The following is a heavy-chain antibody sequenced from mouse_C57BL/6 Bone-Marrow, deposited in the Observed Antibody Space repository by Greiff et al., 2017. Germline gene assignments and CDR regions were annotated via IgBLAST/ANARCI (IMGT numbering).Heavy chain of an antibody. CDR1: GFNIKDDY. CDR2: IAPEIGDT. J-gene: IGHJ2*01. D-gene: IGHD2-3*01. Sequence: EVQLQQSGAELVRPGASVKLSCTASGFNIKDDYIHWVKQRPEQGLEWIGWIAPEIGDTEYASKFQGTATITSDTSSNTAYLQLSSLTAEDTAVYYCSSFDGNYFDFWGQGTPLTVAS. CDR3: SSFDGNYFDF. V-gene: IGHV14-4*01.